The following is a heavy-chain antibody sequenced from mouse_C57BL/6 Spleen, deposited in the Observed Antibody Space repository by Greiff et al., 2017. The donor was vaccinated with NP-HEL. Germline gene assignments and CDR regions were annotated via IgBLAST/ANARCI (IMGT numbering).Heavy chain of an antibody. Sequence: VQLQQSGAELVKPGASVKISCKASGYAFSSYWMNWVKQRPGKGLEWIGQIYPGDGDTNYNGKFKGKATLTADKSSSTAYMQLSSLTSEYSAVYFCASGRDYGSSWFAYWGQGTLVTVSA. CDR2: IYPGDGDT. J-gene: IGHJ3*01. CDR1: GYAFSSYW. V-gene: IGHV1-80*01. CDR3: ASGRDYGSSWFAY. D-gene: IGHD1-1*01.